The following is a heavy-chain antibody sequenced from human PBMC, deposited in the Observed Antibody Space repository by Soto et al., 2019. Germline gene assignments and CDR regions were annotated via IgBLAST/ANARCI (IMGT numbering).Heavy chain of an antibody. J-gene: IGHJ4*02. CDR3: ATGVSLGWLASYYFDY. Sequence: ASVKVSCKVSGYTLTELSMHWVRQAPGKGLEWMGGFDPEDGETIYAQKFQGRVTMTEDTSTDTAYMELSSLGSEDTAVYYCATGVSLGWLASYYFDYWGQGTLVTVSS. D-gene: IGHD3-16*01. V-gene: IGHV1-24*01. CDR2: FDPEDGET. CDR1: GYTLTELS.